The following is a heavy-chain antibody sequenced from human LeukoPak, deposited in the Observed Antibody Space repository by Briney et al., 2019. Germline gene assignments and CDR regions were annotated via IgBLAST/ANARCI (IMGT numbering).Heavy chain of an antibody. Sequence: PGGSLRLSCAASGFTFSSYAMSWVRQAPGKGLEWVSAISGSGGSTYYADSVKGRFTISRDNSKNTLYLQMNSLRAEDTAVYYCAKNPYDFWSGYWAFDICGQGTMVTVSS. J-gene: IGHJ3*02. CDR3: AKNPYDFWSGYWAFDI. CDR1: GFTFSSYA. D-gene: IGHD3-3*01. CDR2: ISGSGGST. V-gene: IGHV3-23*01.